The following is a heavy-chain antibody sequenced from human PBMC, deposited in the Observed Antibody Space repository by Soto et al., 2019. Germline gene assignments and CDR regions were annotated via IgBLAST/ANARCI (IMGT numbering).Heavy chain of an antibody. CDR1: GFTFSSYS. Sequence: GGYLRLSCAASGFTFSSYSMNWVRQAPGKGLEWVSSISSSSSYIYYADSVKGRFTISRDNAKNSLYLQMNSLRAEDTAVYYCAASLITFGGVIATAPFDYWGQGTLVTVSS. CDR2: ISSSSSYI. D-gene: IGHD3-16*02. CDR3: AASLITFGGVIATAPFDY. V-gene: IGHV3-21*01. J-gene: IGHJ4*02.